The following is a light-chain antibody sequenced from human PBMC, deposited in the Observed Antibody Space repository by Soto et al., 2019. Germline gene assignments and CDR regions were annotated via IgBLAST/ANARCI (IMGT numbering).Light chain of an antibody. J-gene: IGKJ4*01. CDR3: MQGTSWPRLT. CDR2: KVS. V-gene: IGKV2-30*01. Sequence: DVVMTQSPLSLPVTLGQPASISCRSSQSLVYSDGNTYLNWFHQRPGQSPRRLIYKVSNRDSGAPDRFRGRGSGTDFTLKISRVEAEDVGVFYGMQGTSWPRLTFGGGPRVDTK. CDR1: QSLVYSDGNTY.